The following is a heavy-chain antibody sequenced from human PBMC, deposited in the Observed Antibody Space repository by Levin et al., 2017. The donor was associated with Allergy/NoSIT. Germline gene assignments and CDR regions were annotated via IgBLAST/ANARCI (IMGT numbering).Heavy chain of an antibody. J-gene: IGHJ4*02. CDR3: ARVRYCSGGSCSNVDY. Sequence: GESLKISCAASGFTFSSYSMNWVRQAPGKGLEWVSSISSSSSYIYYADSVKGRFTISRDNAKNSLYLQMNSLRAEDTAVYYCARVRYCSGGSCSNVDYWGQGTLVTVSS. CDR1: GFTFSSYS. D-gene: IGHD2-15*01. V-gene: IGHV3-21*01. CDR2: ISSSSSYI.